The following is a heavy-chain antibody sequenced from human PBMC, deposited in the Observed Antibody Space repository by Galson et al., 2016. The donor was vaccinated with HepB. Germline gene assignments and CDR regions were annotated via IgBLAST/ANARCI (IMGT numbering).Heavy chain of an antibody. CDR3: ARGLSVVATWYFDL. CDR2: ISHSGST. J-gene: IGHJ2*01. D-gene: IGHD5-12*01. CDR1: GGSISSDHW. V-gene: IGHV4-4*02. Sequence: ETLSLTCAVSGGSISSDHWWSWVRQPPGEGLEWIGEISHSGSTNYNSSLKSRVTIAVDNSKNHFSLKLSSVTAADTAVYYCARGLSVVATWYFDLWGRCTLVTVSS.